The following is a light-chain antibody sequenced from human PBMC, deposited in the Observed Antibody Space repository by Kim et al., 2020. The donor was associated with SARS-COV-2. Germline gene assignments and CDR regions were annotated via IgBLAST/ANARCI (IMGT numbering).Light chain of an antibody. Sequence: SSELTQDPAMSVALGQTVRITCQGDSLRSYYASWYRQKPGQAPILVIYANNKRPSGIPDRFSGSSSGNTASLTITGYQAEDEGDFYCNSRDNSGDLWVFG. J-gene: IGLJ3*02. CDR1: SLRSYY. V-gene: IGLV3-19*01. CDR2: ANN. CDR3: NSRDNSGDLWV.